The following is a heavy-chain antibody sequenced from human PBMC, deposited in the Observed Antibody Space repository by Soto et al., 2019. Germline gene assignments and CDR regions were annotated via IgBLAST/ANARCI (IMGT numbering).Heavy chain of an antibody. V-gene: IGHV3-66*01. D-gene: IGHD6-25*01. Sequence: RGSLRLSCAASGFTVSSNYMSWVRQAPGKGLEWVSVIYSGGSTYYADSVKGRFTISRDNSKNTLYLQMNSLRAEDTAVYYCARGGAYYYYYYMDVWGKGTTVTVSS. CDR2: IYSGGST. J-gene: IGHJ6*03. CDR3: ARGGAYYYYYYMDV. CDR1: GFTVSSNY.